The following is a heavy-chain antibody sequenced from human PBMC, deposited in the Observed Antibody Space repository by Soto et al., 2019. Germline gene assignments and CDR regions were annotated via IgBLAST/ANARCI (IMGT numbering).Heavy chain of an antibody. CDR3: VREYQFDY. CDR2: VNNDGSST. CDR1: GFTFGSYW. V-gene: IGHV3-74*01. J-gene: IGHJ4*02. D-gene: IGHD2-2*01. Sequence: EVQLVESGGGLVQPGGSLRLSCAASGFTFGSYWMYWVRQAPGKGLVWVSRVNNDGSSTSYADSVKGRFTISRDNAKNTLYLQMNSLRDEDTAVYYCVREYQFDYWGQGTLVTVSP.